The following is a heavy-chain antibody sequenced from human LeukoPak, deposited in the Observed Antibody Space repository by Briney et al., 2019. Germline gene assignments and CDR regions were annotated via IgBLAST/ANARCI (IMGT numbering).Heavy chain of an antibody. J-gene: IGHJ5*02. CDR3: ARHYGP. V-gene: IGHV4-39*01. CDR2: IYDSAST. CDR1: GGSIRSSYYY. D-gene: IGHD3-10*01. Sequence: SETLSLTCTVSGGSIRSSYYYWGWIRQPPGKGLEWNGSIYDSASTYYNPSLKSRVTISVDTSKNQFSLKLNAVTAADRAVYYCARHYGPWGQGTLVTVSS.